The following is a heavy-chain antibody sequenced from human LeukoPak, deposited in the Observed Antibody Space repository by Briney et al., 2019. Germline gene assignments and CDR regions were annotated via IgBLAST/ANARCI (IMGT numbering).Heavy chain of an antibody. CDR2: ISAYNGNT. D-gene: IGHD3-10*01. CDR1: GYTFTSYG. V-gene: IGHV1-18*01. J-gene: IGHJ4*02. Sequence: ASVKVSCKASGYTFTSYGISWVRQAPGQGLEWMGWISAYNGNTNYAQKFQGRVTMTRDTSISTAYMELSRLRSDDTAVYYCARDSGTMVRSWGQGTLVTVSS. CDR3: ARDSGTMVRS.